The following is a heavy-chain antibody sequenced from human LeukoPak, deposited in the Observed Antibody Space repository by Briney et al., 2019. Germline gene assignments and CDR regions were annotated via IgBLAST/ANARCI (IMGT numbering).Heavy chain of an antibody. J-gene: IGHJ3*02. CDR1: GGSISSYY. V-gene: IGHV4-59*06. CDR2: IFYSGST. Sequence: PSETLSLTCTVSGGSISSYYWSWIRQPAGKGLEWIGYIFYSGSTYYNPSLKSRVTISVDTSKNQFSLKLSSVTAADTAVYFCARVPTDDAFDIWGQGTMVTVSS. CDR3: ARVPTDDAFDI.